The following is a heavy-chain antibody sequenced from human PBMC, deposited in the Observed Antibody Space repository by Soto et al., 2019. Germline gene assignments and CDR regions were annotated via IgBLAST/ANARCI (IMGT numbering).Heavy chain of an antibody. Sequence: QVQLVESGGGVVQPGRSLRLSCAASGFTFSSYGMHWVRQAPGKGLEWVAVIWYDGSNKYYADSVKGRFTISRDNSKNTRYLQMNSLRAEDTAVYYCAREITFGGVIVIPVFDYWGQGTLVTVSS. CDR2: IWYDGSNK. D-gene: IGHD3-16*02. CDR3: AREITFGGVIVIPVFDY. J-gene: IGHJ4*02. CDR1: GFTFSSYG. V-gene: IGHV3-33*01.